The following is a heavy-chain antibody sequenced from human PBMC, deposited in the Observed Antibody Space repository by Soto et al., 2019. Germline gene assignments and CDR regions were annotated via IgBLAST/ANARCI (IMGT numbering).Heavy chain of an antibody. CDR3: ARDQAMAQFDY. Sequence: QVQLVQSGAEVKKPGASVKVSCKASGYTFTSYGISWVRQAPGQGLEWMGWISAYNGNTKYAQNLQGRVTMTTDTSTSTGDMELRSLRYDDTAVYYCARDQAMAQFDYWGQGTLVTVSS. CDR2: ISAYNGNT. D-gene: IGHD5-18*01. CDR1: GYTFTSYG. V-gene: IGHV1-18*01. J-gene: IGHJ4*02.